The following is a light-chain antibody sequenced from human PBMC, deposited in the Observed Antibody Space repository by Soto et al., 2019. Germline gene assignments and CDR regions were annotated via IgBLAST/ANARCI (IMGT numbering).Light chain of an antibody. Sequence: QLVLTQSPSASASLGASVKLTCTLSSGHTSYAIAWHQQQPEKGPRYLMKLNSDGSHSQGDGIPDRCSGSSSGAERYLTISSLQSEDVADYYCQTWGTGIVVFGGGTKVTVL. CDR1: SGHTSYA. V-gene: IGLV4-69*01. CDR2: LNSDGSH. J-gene: IGLJ2*01. CDR3: QTWGTGIVV.